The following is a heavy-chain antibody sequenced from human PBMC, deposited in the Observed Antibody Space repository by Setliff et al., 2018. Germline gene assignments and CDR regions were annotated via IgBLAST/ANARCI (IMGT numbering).Heavy chain of an antibody. Sequence: ASVKVSCKASGYTFTSHYMHWVRQAPGLGLEWMGTINPSSGRTSYAQKFQGRVTMTRDTSTSTVYMDMSSLRSEDTAGYYCARDVFPYHYEGAFDIWGQGTMVTVSS. CDR3: ARDVFPYHYEGAFDI. D-gene: IGHD3-22*01. V-gene: IGHV1-46*01. J-gene: IGHJ3*02. CDR1: GYTFTSHY. CDR2: INPSSGRT.